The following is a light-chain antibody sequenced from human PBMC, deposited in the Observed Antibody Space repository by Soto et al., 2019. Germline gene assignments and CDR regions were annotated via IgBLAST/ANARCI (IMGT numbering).Light chain of an antibody. CDR2: CAT. CDR1: QNVGNS. Sequence: EIVMTQSPATLSVSPGERATLSCRASQNVGNSLAWYQQKPGQAPRLLIYCATTRATGIPARFSGSGSGTDFTLTISSRQSEDFAVYYCQHYKNWPPYTFGQGTKVEIK. V-gene: IGKV3-15*01. J-gene: IGKJ2*01. CDR3: QHYKNWPPYT.